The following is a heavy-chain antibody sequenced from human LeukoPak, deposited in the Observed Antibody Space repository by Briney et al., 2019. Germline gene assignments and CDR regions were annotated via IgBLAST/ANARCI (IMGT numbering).Heavy chain of an antibody. Sequence: SQTPSLTCATSGDSVSSNSVTWNWIRQSPSRGLEWLGRTYYRSTWYNDYAVSVRGRITVNPDTSKNQFSLHLNSVTPEDTAVYYCARRLTQYDCFDPWGQGILVTVSS. CDR1: GDSVSSNSVT. J-gene: IGHJ5*02. CDR2: TYYRSTWYN. D-gene: IGHD2-2*01. CDR3: ARRLTQYDCFDP. V-gene: IGHV6-1*01.